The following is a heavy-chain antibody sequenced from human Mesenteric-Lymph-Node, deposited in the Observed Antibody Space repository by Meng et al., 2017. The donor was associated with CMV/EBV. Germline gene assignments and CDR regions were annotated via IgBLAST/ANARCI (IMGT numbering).Heavy chain of an antibody. D-gene: IGHD1-26*01. CDR3: AKDGGSYRYFQH. Sequence: GESLKISCAASGFTVSSHYMSWVRQAPGKGLEWVSVIYRGDSTYYADSVKGRFTISRDNSKNSLYLQMNSLRAEGTAVYFCAKDGGSYRYFQHWGQGTLVTVSS. J-gene: IGHJ1*01. CDR2: IYRGDST. V-gene: IGHV3-53*01. CDR1: GFTVSSHY.